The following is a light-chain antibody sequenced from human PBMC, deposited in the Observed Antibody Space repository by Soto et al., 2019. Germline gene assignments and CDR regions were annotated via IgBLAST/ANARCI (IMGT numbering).Light chain of an antibody. Sequence: QSALTQPASVSGSPGQSITISCTGTSSDIGGYKYVSWYQQYPGKVPKLLIYEVSNRPSGVSHRFSGSKSGNTASLTISGLQAEDEADYYCSSYTSGSTRVFGGGTKLTVL. CDR1: SSDIGGYKY. CDR2: EVS. V-gene: IGLV2-14*01. CDR3: SSYTSGSTRV. J-gene: IGLJ3*02.